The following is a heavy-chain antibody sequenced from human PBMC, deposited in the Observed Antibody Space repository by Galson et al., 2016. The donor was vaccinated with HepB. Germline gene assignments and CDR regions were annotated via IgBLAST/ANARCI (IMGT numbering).Heavy chain of an antibody. Sequence: SVKVSCKASEVTFSSYAITWVRQAPGQGLEWMGGITPIFGPANYAQGFQGRITITADESTTTAYMELNNLRSEDTAVYYCAREGLTSPNDYWGQGTLVTVSS. D-gene: IGHD4-11*01. CDR1: EVTFSSYA. CDR3: AREGLTSPNDY. V-gene: IGHV1-69*13. J-gene: IGHJ4*02. CDR2: ITPIFGPA.